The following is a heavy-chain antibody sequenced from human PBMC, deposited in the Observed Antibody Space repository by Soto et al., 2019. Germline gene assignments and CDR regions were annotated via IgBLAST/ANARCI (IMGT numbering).Heavy chain of an antibody. V-gene: IGHV4-61*01. D-gene: IGHD5-12*01. CDR3: ASVPWDGYETYYYHGMDV. Sequence: QVQLQASGPGLVKPSETLSLTCTVSGGSVSSGSYYWSWLRQPPGKGLEWIGYIYYSGSTRYNPSLKSRVTISVDTSKLQFSLKLSSVTAADTDVYYCASVPWDGYETYYYHGMDVWGPGTTVTVSS. CDR1: GGSVSSGSYY. CDR2: IYYSGST. J-gene: IGHJ6*02.